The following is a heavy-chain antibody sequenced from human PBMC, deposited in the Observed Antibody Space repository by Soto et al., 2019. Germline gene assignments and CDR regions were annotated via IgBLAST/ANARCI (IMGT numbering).Heavy chain of an antibody. D-gene: IGHD6-6*01. Sequence: QVQLVQSGAEVKKPGASVNISCKASGYTFTSYYMHWVRQAPGQGLEWMGIINPSGGNTEYAQKSQGILTITRDTSARTVYLELSSLRSEDTAVYYCARVWAIAARRGWFDPWGQGTLVTVSS. CDR3: ARVWAIAARRGWFDP. V-gene: IGHV1-46*01. J-gene: IGHJ5*02. CDR1: GYTFTSYY. CDR2: INPSGGNT.